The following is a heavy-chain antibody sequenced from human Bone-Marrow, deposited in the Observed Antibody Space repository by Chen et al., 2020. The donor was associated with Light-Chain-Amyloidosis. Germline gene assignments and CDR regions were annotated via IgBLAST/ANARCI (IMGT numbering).Heavy chain of an antibody. D-gene: IGHD7-27*01. Sequence: QVQLQESGPGLVKPSETLSLTCAVSGYSISSGYYWGWIWQPPGKGLEWIGSIYHSGSTYYNPSLKSRVTISVDTSKNQFSLKLSSVTAADTAVYYCARDLNWGWTFGAFDIWGQGTMVTVSS. V-gene: IGHV4-38-2*02. CDR1: GYSISSGYY. CDR3: ARDLNWGWTFGAFDI. J-gene: IGHJ3*02. CDR2: IYHSGST.